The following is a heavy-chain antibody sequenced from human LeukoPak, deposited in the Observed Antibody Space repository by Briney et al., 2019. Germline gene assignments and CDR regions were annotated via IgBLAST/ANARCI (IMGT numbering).Heavy chain of an antibody. D-gene: IGHD6-13*01. CDR2: INPNTGGT. CDR3: ATDSTGSSWYRDWFDP. J-gene: IGHJ5*02. V-gene: IGHV1-2*02. Sequence: ASVKVSCKASGYTFTGYYVHWVRQAPGQGLEWMGWINPNTGGTEYAQKFQGRVTMTRDTSISTAYMELSSLRSEDTAVYYCATDSTGSSWYRDWFDPWGQGTLVTVSS. CDR1: GYTFTGYY.